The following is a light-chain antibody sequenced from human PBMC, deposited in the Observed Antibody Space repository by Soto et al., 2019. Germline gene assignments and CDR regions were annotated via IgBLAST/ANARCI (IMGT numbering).Light chain of an antibody. Sequence: SVLTQPASVSGSPGQSITLSCTGTSSDVGGYDYVSWYQQHPGKAPKLMIYDVTNRPSGVSNRFSGSKSSNTASLTISGLQAEDDADYYCISYASINTYVFGTDTKVTV. J-gene: IGLJ1*01. CDR1: SSDVGGYDY. V-gene: IGLV2-14*01. CDR3: ISYASINTYV. CDR2: DVT.